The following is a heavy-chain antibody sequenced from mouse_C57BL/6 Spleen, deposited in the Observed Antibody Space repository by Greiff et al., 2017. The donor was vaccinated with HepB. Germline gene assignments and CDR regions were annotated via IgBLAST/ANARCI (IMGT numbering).Heavy chain of an antibody. D-gene: IGHD2-12*01. J-gene: IGHJ3*01. CDR3: ESPHYYSYVPCFAY. Sequence: EVQLQQSGPELVKPGASVKMSCKASGYTFTDYNMHWVKQSHGKSLEWIGYINPNNGGTSYNQKFKGKATLTVNKSSSTAYMELLSLTSEDSAVYYCESPHYYSYVPCFAYWGQGTLVTVSA. V-gene: IGHV1-22*01. CDR2: INPNNGGT. CDR1: GYTFTDYN.